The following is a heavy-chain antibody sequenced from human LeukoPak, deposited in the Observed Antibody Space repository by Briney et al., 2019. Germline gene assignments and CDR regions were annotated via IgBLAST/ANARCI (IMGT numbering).Heavy chain of an antibody. CDR2: IIPIFGTA. CDR3: ARGVAAAGTD. J-gene: IGHJ4*02. D-gene: IGHD6-13*01. Sequence: GASVKVSCKASGGTFSSYAISWVRQAPGQGLEWMGGIIPIFGTANYAQKFQGRVTITADESTSTAYMGLSSLRSEDTAVYYCARGVAAAGTDWGQGTLVTVSS. V-gene: IGHV1-69*13. CDR1: GGTFSSYA.